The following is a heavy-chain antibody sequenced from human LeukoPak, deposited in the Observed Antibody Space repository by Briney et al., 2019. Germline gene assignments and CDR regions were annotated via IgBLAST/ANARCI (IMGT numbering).Heavy chain of an antibody. D-gene: IGHD5-12*01. V-gene: IGHV3-23*01. Sequence: GGSLRLSCAASGFTVSSNYMSWVRQAPGKGLEWVSAISGSGGSTYYADSVKGRFTISRDNSKNTLYLQMNSLRAEDTAVYYCAKDGVRATITPAWFDPWGQGTLVTVSS. CDR1: GFTVSSNY. CDR3: AKDGVRATITPAWFDP. CDR2: ISGSGGST. J-gene: IGHJ5*02.